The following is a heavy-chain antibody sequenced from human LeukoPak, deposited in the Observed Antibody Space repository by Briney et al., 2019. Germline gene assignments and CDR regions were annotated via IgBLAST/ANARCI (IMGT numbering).Heavy chain of an antibody. Sequence: SETLSLTCTVSGGSISSYYWSWIRQSPGKGLEWIGYLDYSGNTKYNPSLNNRVTMSQDTSKNQFSLKLSSVTAADTAVYYCARQNDFWIGYHDYWGQGTLVTVSS. V-gene: IGHV4-59*08. CDR3: ARQNDFWIGYHDY. J-gene: IGHJ4*02. CDR1: GGSISSYY. CDR2: LDYSGNT. D-gene: IGHD3-3*01.